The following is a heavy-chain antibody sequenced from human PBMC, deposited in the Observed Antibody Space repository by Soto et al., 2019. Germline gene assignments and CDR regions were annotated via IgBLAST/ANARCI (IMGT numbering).Heavy chain of an antibody. V-gene: IGHV3-11*01. CDR1: GFTFSDYY. CDR3: ARDAVRGVIIRSLYYYYMDV. CDR2: ISSSGSTI. D-gene: IGHD3-10*01. Sequence: GGSLRLSCAASGFTFSDYYMSWIRQAPGKGLEWVSYISSSGSTIYYADSVKGRFTISRDNAKSSLYLQMNSLRAEDTAFYYCARDAVRGVIIRSLYYYYMDVWGKGTTVTVSS. J-gene: IGHJ6*03.